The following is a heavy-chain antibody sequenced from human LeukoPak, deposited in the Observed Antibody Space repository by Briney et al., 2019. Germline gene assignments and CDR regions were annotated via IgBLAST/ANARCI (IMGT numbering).Heavy chain of an antibody. V-gene: IGHV3-23*01. J-gene: IGHJ3*02. CDR1: GFTFSSYA. Sequence: QPGGSLRLSCAASGFTFSSYAMSWVRQAPGKGLEWVSAISGSGSSRYYADSVKGRFTISRDNSKNTLYLQVNRLRAEDTAVYYCARDGGWPGYFDIWGQGTMVTVSS. CDR2: ISGSGSSR. D-gene: IGHD3-16*01. CDR3: ARDGGWPGYFDI.